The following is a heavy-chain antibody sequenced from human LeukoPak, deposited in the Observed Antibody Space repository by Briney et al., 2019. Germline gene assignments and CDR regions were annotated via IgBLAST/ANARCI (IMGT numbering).Heavy chain of an antibody. J-gene: IGHJ5*02. CDR1: GGSISGYY. Sequence: SETLSLTCTVSGGSISGYYWSWIRQPPGKGLEWIGEINHSGSTNYNPSLKSRVTISVDTSKNQFSLKLSSVTAADTAVYYCARGGFPRGGDYVWGSYQRSNWFDPWGQGTLVTVSS. CDR3: ARGGFPRGGDYVWGSYQRSNWFDP. V-gene: IGHV4-34*01. CDR2: INHSGST. D-gene: IGHD3-16*01.